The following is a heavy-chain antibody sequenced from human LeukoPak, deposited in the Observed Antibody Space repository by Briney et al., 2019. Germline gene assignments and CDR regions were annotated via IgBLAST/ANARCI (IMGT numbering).Heavy chain of an antibody. V-gene: IGHV4-39*01. D-gene: IGHD6-6*01. Sequence: PSETLSLTCTVSGGSISGSSYYWGWIRQPPGKGLEWIGSIYYSGSTYYNPSLKSRVTISVDTSKNQFSLKLSSVTAADTAVYYCARMVRSSSLAFDIWGQGTMVTVSS. J-gene: IGHJ3*02. CDR2: IYYSGST. CDR1: GGSISGSSYY. CDR3: ARMVRSSSLAFDI.